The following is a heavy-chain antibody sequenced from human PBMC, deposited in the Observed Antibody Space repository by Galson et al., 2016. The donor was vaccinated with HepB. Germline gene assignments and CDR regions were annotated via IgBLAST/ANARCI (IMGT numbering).Heavy chain of an antibody. CDR2: ISYDGSNK. D-gene: IGHD3-9*01. J-gene: IGHJ4*02. Sequence: SLRLSCAASGFTFSSYGMHWVRQAPGKGLEWVAVISYDGSNKYYVDSVKGRFTISRDNSKNTLYLQMNSLRAEDTAVYYCAKDWGVDDILTGYPIDNWGQGTLVTVSS. CDR3: AKDWGVDDILTGYPIDN. V-gene: IGHV3-30*18. CDR1: GFTFSSYG.